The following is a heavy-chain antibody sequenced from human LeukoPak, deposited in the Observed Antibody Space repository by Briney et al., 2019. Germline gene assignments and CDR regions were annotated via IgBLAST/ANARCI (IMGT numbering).Heavy chain of an antibody. V-gene: IGHV1-2*02. CDR1: GYTFTRYY. J-gene: IGHJ4*02. Sequence: ASVKVSCKASGYTFTRYYMHWVRQAPGQGLEWMGWINPNSGGTNYAQKFQGRVTMTRDTSIGTAYMELSRLRSDDTAVYYCARVAGYDSSGYRDYWGQGTLVTVSS. CDR2: INPNSGGT. D-gene: IGHD3-22*01. CDR3: ARVAGYDSSGYRDY.